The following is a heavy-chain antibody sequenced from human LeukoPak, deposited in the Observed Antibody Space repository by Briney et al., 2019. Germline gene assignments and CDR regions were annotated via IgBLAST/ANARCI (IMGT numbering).Heavy chain of an antibody. CDR2: VNHSGST. V-gene: IGHV4-34*01. CDR3: ARGTYYDSSGYIDY. J-gene: IGHJ4*02. D-gene: IGHD3-22*01. Sequence: SETLSLTCGVYGGSFSAYSWSWIRQPPGKGLEWIGEVNHSGSTNYNPSLKSRVTISVDTSKNQFSLKLSSVTAADTAVYYCARGTYYDSSGYIDYWGQGTLVTVSS. CDR1: GGSFSAYS.